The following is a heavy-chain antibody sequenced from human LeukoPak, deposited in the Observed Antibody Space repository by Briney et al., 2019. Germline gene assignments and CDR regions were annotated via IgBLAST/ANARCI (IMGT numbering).Heavy chain of an antibody. CDR1: GFTFSSYA. CDR2: ISYDGSNK. Sequence: PGRSLRLSCAASGFTFSSYAMHWVRQAPGKGLEWVAVISYDGSNKFYADSVKGRFIISRDNSKNTLFLQMNSLRAEDTAVYYCARDRSQRACSYGPDGEWGQGTLVTVSS. V-gene: IGHV3-30*01. D-gene: IGHD5-18*01. J-gene: IGHJ4*02. CDR3: ARDRSQRACSYGPDGE.